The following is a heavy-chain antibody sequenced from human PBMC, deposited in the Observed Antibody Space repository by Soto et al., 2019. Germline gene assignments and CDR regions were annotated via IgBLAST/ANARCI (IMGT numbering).Heavy chain of an antibody. CDR3: ARDSYIPIYCGGDCYGWFDP. CDR2: IKQDGSEK. Sequence: GGSLRLSCAASGFTFSSYWMSWVRQAPGKGLEWVANIKQDGSEKYYVDSVKGRFTISRDNAKNSLYLQMNSLRAEDTAVYYCARDSYIPIYCGGDCYGWFDPWGQGTLVTVSS. J-gene: IGHJ5*02. V-gene: IGHV3-7*01. CDR1: GFTFSSYW. D-gene: IGHD2-21*01.